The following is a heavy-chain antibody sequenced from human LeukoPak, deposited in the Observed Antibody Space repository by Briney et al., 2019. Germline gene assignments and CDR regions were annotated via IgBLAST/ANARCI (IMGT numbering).Heavy chain of an antibody. J-gene: IGHJ4*02. V-gene: IGHV3-21*01. CDR3: ARDSGYSSSWAFDY. Sequence: GGSLRLSCAASGFTFNSYSMHWVRQAPGKVLEWVSSLSSGSSYMYYADSVKGRFTISRDNAKNSLYLQMNSLRAEDTAVYYCARDSGYSSSWAFDYWGQGTLVTVSS. D-gene: IGHD6-13*01. CDR2: LSSGSSYM. CDR1: GFTFNSYS.